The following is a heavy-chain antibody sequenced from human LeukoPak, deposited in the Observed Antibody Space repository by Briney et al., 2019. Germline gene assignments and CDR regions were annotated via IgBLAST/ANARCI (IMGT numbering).Heavy chain of an antibody. CDR1: GFTFSDYE. Sequence: PGGSLRLSCSASGFTFSDYEMNWVRQAPGKGLDWVSFISSSGSTTDYADSVKGRFTISRDNGKNSLYLQMNSLGDEDTAVYYCARDRSSSAAPSLSYWGQGALVTVSS. D-gene: IGHD6-13*01. CDR2: ISSSGSTT. V-gene: IGHV3-48*03. J-gene: IGHJ4*02. CDR3: ARDRSSSAAPSLSY.